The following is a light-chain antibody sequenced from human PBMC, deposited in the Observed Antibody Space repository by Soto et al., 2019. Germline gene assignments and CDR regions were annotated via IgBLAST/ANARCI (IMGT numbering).Light chain of an antibody. V-gene: IGKV3-15*01. CDR2: GGS. Sequence: EVVMTQSPATLSVPPGDRATLSCRASESVRRGLAWYQQKPGQAPRLLIYGGSIRAADVPDRFSGSGSGTEFTLTITTLQSEDFAVYYCQQYNDWPTITFGQGTRREAK. CDR1: ESVRRG. CDR3: QQYNDWPTIT. J-gene: IGKJ5*01.